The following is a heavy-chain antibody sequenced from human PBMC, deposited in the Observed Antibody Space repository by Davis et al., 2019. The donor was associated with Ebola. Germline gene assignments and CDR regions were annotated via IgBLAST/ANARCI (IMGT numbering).Heavy chain of an antibody. V-gene: IGHV4-34*01. CDR2: INHSGST. D-gene: IGHD3-22*01. J-gene: IGHJ4*02. CDR3: ARITPYYYDSSGYYRSNHFDY. Sequence: GSLRLSCAVYGGSFSGYYWSWIRQPPGKGLEWIGEINHSGSTNYNPSLKSRVTISVDKSKNQFSLKLSSVTAADTAVYYCARITPYYYDSSGYYRSNHFDYWGQGTLVTVSS. CDR1: GGSFSGYY.